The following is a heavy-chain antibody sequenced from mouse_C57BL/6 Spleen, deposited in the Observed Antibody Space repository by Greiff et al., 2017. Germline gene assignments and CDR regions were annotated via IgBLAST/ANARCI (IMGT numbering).Heavy chain of an antibody. CDR1: GFTFSDYG. CDR3: ARSSQYYFDY. V-gene: IGHV5-17*01. J-gene: IGHJ2*01. Sequence: EVKLVESGGGLVKPGGSLKLSCAASGFTFSDYGMHWVRQAPEKGLGWVAYISSGSSTIYYADTVKGRFTISRDNAKNTLFLQMTSLRSEDTAMYYCARSSQYYFDYWGQGTTLTVSS. D-gene: IGHD1-1*01. CDR2: ISSGSSTI.